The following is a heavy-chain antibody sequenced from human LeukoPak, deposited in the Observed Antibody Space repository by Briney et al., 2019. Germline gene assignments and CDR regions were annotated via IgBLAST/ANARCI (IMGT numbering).Heavy chain of an antibody. J-gene: IGHJ3*02. CDR2: IIPMFGTA. CDR3: ARDRGRSYYDSSGYYGPPAFDI. V-gene: IGHV1-69*13. Sequence: SVKVSCKASGGTFRSHAINWVRQAPGQGLEWMGGIIPMFGTANYAQNFQGRVTITADDSTTTAYMQLSGLRSDDAAVYYCARDRGRSYYDSSGYYGPPAFDIWGQGTMVTVSS. D-gene: IGHD3-22*01. CDR1: GGTFRSHA.